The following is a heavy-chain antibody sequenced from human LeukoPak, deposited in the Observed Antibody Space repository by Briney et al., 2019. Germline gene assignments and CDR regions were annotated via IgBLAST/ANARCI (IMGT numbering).Heavy chain of an antibody. CDR1: GGTFSSYA. V-gene: IGHV1-69*05. J-gene: IGHJ6*03. CDR3: ARGYCSGGSCYSGTLYYMDV. CDR2: IIPIFGTA. Sequence: SVKVSCKASGGTFSSYAISWVRQAPGQGLEWMRGIIPIFGTANYAQKFQGRVTITTDESTSTAYMELSSLRSEDTAVYYCARGYCSGGSCYSGTLYYMDVWGKGTTVTVPS. D-gene: IGHD2-15*01.